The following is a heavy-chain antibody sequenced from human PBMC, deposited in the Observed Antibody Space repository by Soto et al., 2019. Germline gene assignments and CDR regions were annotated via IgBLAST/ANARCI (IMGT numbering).Heavy chain of an antibody. V-gene: IGHV1-69*04. CDR1: RGTFSSYT. CDR3: ARDPSAGDSAGY. J-gene: IGHJ4*02. Sequence: GASVKACCKASRGTFSSYTMSWVRQAPGQGLEWMGRIIPILGIANYAQKFQGRVTITADKSTSTAYMELSSLRSEDTAVYYCARDPSAGDSAGYWGQGTLVTVSS. CDR2: IIPILGIA. D-gene: IGHD2-21*01.